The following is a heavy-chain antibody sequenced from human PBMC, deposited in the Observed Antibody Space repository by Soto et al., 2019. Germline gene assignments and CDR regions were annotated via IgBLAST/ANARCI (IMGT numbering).Heavy chain of an antibody. CDR1: GERISTNTAT. D-gene: IGHD6-19*01. CDR3: ARTVARDYYYKGVDV. V-gene: IGHV6-1*01. Sequence: HTLSLTCTISGERISTNTATWNSIRQSPSRGLEWLGRTYYRSQWYNDYAVSVKGRIIINPDTSKNQFSLQLSSVTPEDTAVYYCARTVARDYYYKGVDVWGQGTTVTVSS. CDR2: TYYRSQWYN. J-gene: IGHJ6*02.